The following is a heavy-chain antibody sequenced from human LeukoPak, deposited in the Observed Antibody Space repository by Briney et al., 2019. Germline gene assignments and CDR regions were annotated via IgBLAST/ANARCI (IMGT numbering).Heavy chain of an antibody. J-gene: IGHJ4*02. D-gene: IGHD7-27*01. CDR1: GFTVSGNY. CDR2: IYSGGSP. CDR3: AREPGDVNDY. V-gene: IGHV3-53*01. Sequence: GGSLRLSCAASGFTVSGNYLSWVRQAPGKGLEWVSVIYSGGSPYYADSVKGRFTISRDDSKNTLFLQMNNLRAEDTAVYYCAREPGDVNDYWGQGTLVTVSS.